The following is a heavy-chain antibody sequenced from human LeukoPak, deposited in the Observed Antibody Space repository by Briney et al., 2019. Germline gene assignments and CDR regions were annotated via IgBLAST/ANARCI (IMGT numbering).Heavy chain of an antibody. CDR3: GGVNWNYFDY. D-gene: IGHD1-20*01. J-gene: IGHJ4*02. Sequence: PSETLSLTCAVYGGSFSGYYWSWIRQPPGKGLEWIGEINHSGSTYYNPSLKSRVTISVDTSKNQFSLKLSSVTAADTAVYYCGGVNWNYFDYWGQGTLVTVSS. CDR1: GGSFSGYY. CDR2: INHSGST. V-gene: IGHV4-34*01.